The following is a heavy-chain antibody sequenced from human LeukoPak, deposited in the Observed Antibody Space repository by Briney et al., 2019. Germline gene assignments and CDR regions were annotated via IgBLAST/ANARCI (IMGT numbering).Heavy chain of an antibody. CDR2: IIPIFGTA. Sequence: ASVKVSCKASGGTFSSYAIGWVRQAPGQGLEWMGGIIPIFGTANYAQKFQGRVTITADESTSTAYMELSSLRSEDTAVYYCHIVVVPAAAGGPDYWGQGTLVTVSS. CDR3: HIVVVPAAAGGPDY. V-gene: IGHV1-69*13. D-gene: IGHD2-2*01. CDR1: GGTFSSYA. J-gene: IGHJ4*02.